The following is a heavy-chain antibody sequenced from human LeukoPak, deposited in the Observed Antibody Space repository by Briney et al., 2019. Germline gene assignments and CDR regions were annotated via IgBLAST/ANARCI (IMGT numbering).Heavy chain of an antibody. V-gene: IGHV3-30*02. Sequence: PGGFLRLSCVASEFTFNNFGMHWVRQAPGKGLEWVAFIRSDGSNKYYADSLKGRFTISRDNSKNTLYLQMNSLRAEDTAVYYCAKPSNYFDYWGQGTLVTVSS. CDR2: IRSDGSNK. CDR1: EFTFNNFG. J-gene: IGHJ4*02. D-gene: IGHD6-6*01. CDR3: AKPSNYFDY.